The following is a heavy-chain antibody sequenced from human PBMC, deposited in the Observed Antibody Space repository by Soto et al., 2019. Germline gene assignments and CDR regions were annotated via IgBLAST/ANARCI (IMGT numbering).Heavy chain of an antibody. Sequence: EVQLVESGGGLVQPGGSLRLSCAASGFTFSSYSMNWVRQAPGKGLEWVSYISSSTIYYADSVKGRFTISRDNAKNSLYLQRNSLRAEDTAVYYGARDAPPDDYWGQGTLVTVSS. V-gene: IGHV3-48*01. J-gene: IGHJ4*02. CDR2: ISSSTI. CDR3: ARDAPPDDY. CDR1: GFTFSSYS.